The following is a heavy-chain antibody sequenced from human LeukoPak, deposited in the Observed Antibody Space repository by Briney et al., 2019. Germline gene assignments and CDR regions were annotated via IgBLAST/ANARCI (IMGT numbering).Heavy chain of an antibody. CDR1: GYTFTSYG. D-gene: IGHD2-2*02. V-gene: IGHV1-18*01. Sequence: APVKVSCKASGYTFTSYGISWVRQAPGQGLEWMGWISAYNGNTNYAQKLQGRVTMTTDTSTSTAYMELRSLRPDDTAVYYCARDGYCSTTTCYTTGSWFDPWGQGTLVTVSS. CDR2: ISAYNGNT. CDR3: ARDGYCSTTTCYTTGSWFDP. J-gene: IGHJ5*02.